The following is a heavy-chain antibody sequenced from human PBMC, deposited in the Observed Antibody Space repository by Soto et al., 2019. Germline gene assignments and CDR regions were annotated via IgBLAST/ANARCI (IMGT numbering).Heavy chain of an antibody. D-gene: IGHD1-20*01. CDR3: ASSQKGYNWNYFDH. Sequence: PSETLSLTCAVSGGSISGSYYYWGWLRQSPGRGPEWIGSVFYTGFTSYNPSLESRVSVSVDTSRNQFSLKVSAVTATDTAVYYCASSQKGYNWNYFDHWGQGALVTVSS. V-gene: IGHV4-39*01. J-gene: IGHJ4*02. CDR2: VFYTGFT. CDR1: GGSISGSYYY.